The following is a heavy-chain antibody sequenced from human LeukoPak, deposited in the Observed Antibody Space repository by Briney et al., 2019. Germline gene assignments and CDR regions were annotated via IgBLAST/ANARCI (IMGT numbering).Heavy chain of an antibody. V-gene: IGHV3-30-3*01. CDR1: GFTFSSYA. CDR2: ISYDGSNK. CDR3: ARETGSALVSRDFDY. J-gene: IGHJ4*02. D-gene: IGHD2/OR15-2a*01. Sequence: GGSLRLSCAASGFTFSSYAMHWVRQAPGKGLEWVAVISYDGSNKYYADSVKGRFTISRDNSKNTLYLQMNSLRAEDTAVYYCARETGSALVSRDFDYGGRGPWVTVP.